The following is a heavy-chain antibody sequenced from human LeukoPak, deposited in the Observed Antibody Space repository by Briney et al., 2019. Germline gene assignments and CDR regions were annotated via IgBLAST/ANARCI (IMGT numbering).Heavy chain of an antibody. Sequence: SETLSLTCAVYGGSFSGYYWSWIRRPPGKGLEWIGEVNHSGSTNYNPSLKSRVSISVDTSKNQFSLRLNSVTAADTAVYYCARGRRDDFWSGYSLYYFDYWGQGTLVTVSS. V-gene: IGHV4-34*01. CDR3: ARGRRDDFWSGYSLYYFDY. CDR2: VNHSGST. CDR1: GGSFSGYY. J-gene: IGHJ4*02. D-gene: IGHD3-3*01.